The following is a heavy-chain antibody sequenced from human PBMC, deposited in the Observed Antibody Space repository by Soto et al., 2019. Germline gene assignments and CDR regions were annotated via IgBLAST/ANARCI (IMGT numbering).Heavy chain of an antibody. CDR3: AREVRYSGYDYYGWFDP. Sequence: QVQLQESGPGLVKPSETLSLTCTVSGGSISSYYWSWIRQPPGKGLEWIGYIYYSGSTNYNPSLKSRVTISVDTSKNQFSLKLSSVTAADTAVYYCAREVRYSGYDYYGWFDPWGQGTLVTVSS. D-gene: IGHD5-12*01. CDR2: IYYSGST. CDR1: GGSISSYY. V-gene: IGHV4-59*01. J-gene: IGHJ5*02.